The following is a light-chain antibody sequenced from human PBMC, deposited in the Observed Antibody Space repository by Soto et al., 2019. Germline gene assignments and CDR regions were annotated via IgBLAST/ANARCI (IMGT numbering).Light chain of an antibody. CDR2: RDR. Sequence: SYELTQPLSVSVALGQTASLTCGGNDIGLKDVHWYQQNPGQAPVLVIYRDRKRPSGIPERFSGSNSGNTATLTISRAQAEDEADYSCQVWDSNTEVVFGGGTKLTVL. CDR1: DIGLKD. J-gene: IGLJ2*01. CDR3: QVWDSNTEVV. V-gene: IGLV3-9*01.